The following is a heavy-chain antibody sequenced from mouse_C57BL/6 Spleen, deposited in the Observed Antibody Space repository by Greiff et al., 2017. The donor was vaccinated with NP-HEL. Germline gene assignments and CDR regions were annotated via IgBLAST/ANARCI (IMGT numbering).Heavy chain of an antibody. V-gene: IGHV1-76*01. CDR2: IYPGSGNT. D-gene: IGHD1-1*01. CDR1: GYTFTDYY. Sequence: VQRVESGAELVRPGASVKLSCKASGYTFTDYYINWVKQRPGQGLEWIARIYPGSGNTYYNEKFKGKATLTAEKSSSTAYMQLSSLTSEDSAVYVCARRGSSYDYYFDYWGQGTTLTVSS. CDR3: ARRGSSYDYYFDY. J-gene: IGHJ2*01.